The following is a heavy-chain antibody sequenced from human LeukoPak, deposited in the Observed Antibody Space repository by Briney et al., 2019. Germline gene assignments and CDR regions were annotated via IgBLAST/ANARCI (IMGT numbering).Heavy chain of an antibody. J-gene: IGHJ4*02. V-gene: IGHV3-21*01. CDR2: ISSRSTYI. CDR3: ARVKGSYSVDY. D-gene: IGHD3-10*01. CDR1: GFTFSSYS. Sequence: TGGSLRLSCAASGFTFSSYSMNWVRQAPGKGLEWVSSISSRSTYIYYADSVKGRFTISRDNAKNSLYLQMNSLRVEDTAVYYCARVKGSYSVDYWGQGTLVTVSS.